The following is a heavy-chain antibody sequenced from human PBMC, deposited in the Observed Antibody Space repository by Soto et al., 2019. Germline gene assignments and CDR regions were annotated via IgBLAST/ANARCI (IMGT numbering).Heavy chain of an antibody. J-gene: IGHJ3*02. V-gene: IGHV4-31*03. CDR3: ARRSRYYDSSGYYGDAFDI. CDR1: GGSISSGGYY. Sequence: SETLSLTCTVSGGSISSGGYYWSWVRQHPGKGLEWIGYIYYSGSTYYNPSLKSRVTISVDTSKNQFSLKLSSVTAADTAVYYCARRSRYYDSSGYYGDAFDIWGQGTMVTVS. CDR2: IYYSGST. D-gene: IGHD3-22*01.